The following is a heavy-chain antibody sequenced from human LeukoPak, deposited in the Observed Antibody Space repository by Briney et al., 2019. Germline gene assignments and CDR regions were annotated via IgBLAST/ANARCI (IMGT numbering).Heavy chain of an antibody. J-gene: IGHJ4*02. Sequence: GRSLRLSCEVSGLSFSNYWMHWVRQAAGKGLVWVARTNLHGTAVDYADSVKGRFIISRDNAKNTLFLQMNSLRVEDTAVYYCASAYTYVRLGDHWGQGTLVTVSS. CDR2: TNLHGTAV. V-gene: IGHV3-74*01. CDR1: GLSFSNYW. D-gene: IGHD3-16*01. CDR3: ASAYTYVRLGDH.